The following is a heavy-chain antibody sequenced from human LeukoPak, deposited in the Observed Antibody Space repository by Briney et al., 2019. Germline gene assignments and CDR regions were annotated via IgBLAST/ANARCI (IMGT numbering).Heavy chain of an antibody. CDR3: ARSNYDSSGYYYVGPFDY. V-gene: IGHV3-48*02. J-gene: IGHJ4*02. CDR1: GVTFSSYS. CDR2: ISSSSSTI. Sequence: PGGSLRLSCAASGVTFSSYSMNWVRQAPGKGLEWVSYISSSSSTIYYADSVKGRFTISRDNAKNSLYLQMNSLRDEDTAVYYCARSNYDSSGYYYVGPFDYWGQGTLVTVSS. D-gene: IGHD3-22*01.